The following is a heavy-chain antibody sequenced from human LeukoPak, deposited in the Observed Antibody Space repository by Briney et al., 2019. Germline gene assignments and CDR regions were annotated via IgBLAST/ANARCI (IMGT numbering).Heavy chain of an antibody. Sequence: SETLSLTCTVSGGSISSGDYYWSWIRQPPGKGLESIGYIYYSGSTNYNPSLKSRVTISVDTSKNQFSLKLSSVTAADTAVYYCARLSGYDLTVYYYYYGMDVWGQGTTVTVSS. CDR3: ARLSGYDLTVYYYYYGMDV. CDR1: GGSISSGDYY. V-gene: IGHV4-61*08. CDR2: IYYSGST. J-gene: IGHJ6*02. D-gene: IGHD5-12*01.